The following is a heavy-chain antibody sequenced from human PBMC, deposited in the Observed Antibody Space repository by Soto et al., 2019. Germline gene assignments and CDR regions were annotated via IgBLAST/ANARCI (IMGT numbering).Heavy chain of an antibody. CDR1: VYPLTTYY. J-gene: IGHJ5*02. V-gene: IGHV1-2*04. CDR3: ARGNEVDIVATIQNLFET. D-gene: IGHD5-12*01. Sequence: SAKLCYKARVYPLTTYYMHSVRQAPGQGLEWMGWINPNSGGTNYAQKFQGWVTMTRDTSISTAYMELRRLRSDDTAVYYCARGNEVDIVATIQNLFETWGEGTLVTVSS. CDR2: INPNSGGT.